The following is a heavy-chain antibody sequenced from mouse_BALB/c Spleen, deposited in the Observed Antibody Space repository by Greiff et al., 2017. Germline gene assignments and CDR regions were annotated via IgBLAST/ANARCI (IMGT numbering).Heavy chain of an antibody. CDR1: GFSLTSYG. J-gene: IGHJ4*01. V-gene: IGHV2-9*02. CDR2: IWAGGST. D-gene: IGHD4-1*02. Sequence: VHLVESGPGLVAPSQSLSITCTVSGFSLTSYGVHWVRQPPGKGLEWLGVIWAGGSTNYNSALMSRLSISKDNSKSQVFLKMNSLQTDDTAMYYCARPQLGRSYAMDYWGQGTSVTVSS. CDR3: ARPQLGRSYAMDY.